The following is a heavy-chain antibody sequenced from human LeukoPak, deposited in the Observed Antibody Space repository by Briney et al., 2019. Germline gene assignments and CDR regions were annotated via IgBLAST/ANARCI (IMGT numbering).Heavy chain of an antibody. J-gene: IGHJ4*02. V-gene: IGHV1-2*02. CDR2: ISPNSGDT. CDR1: GYTFTGYY. D-gene: IGHD2-2*01. Sequence: ASVKVSCKASGYTFTGYYMHWVRQAPGQGLEWMGWISPNSGDTNYAQKFQGRVTMTRDTSISTAYMELSRLRSDDTAVYYCARGAEYQLLLGYFDYWGQGTLVTVSS. CDR3: ARGAEYQLLLGYFDY.